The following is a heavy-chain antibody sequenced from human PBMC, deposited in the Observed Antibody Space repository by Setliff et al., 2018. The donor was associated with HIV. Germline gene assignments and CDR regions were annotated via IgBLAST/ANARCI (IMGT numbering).Heavy chain of an antibody. CDR1: GFLFSKSC. J-gene: IGHJ3*02. D-gene: IGHD1-26*01. CDR2: IKQDESEM. CDR3: ARNTDVDSVYRPFHI. Sequence: SLRLSCAASGFLFSKSCMSWVRQAPGKGLEWVATIKQDESEMRYVDSVKGRFTISRDNAKNSLYLQMNSLRAEDTAVYYCARNTDVDSVYRPFHIWGQGTMVTVSS. V-gene: IGHV3-7*03.